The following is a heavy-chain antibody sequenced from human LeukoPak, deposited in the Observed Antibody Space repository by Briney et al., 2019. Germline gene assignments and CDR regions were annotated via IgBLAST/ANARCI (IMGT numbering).Heavy chain of an antibody. CDR3: ARRYYDSSGANAFDI. D-gene: IGHD3-22*01. V-gene: IGHV5-51*01. CDR1: GYSFNNYC. J-gene: IGHJ3*02. CDR2: IYPGDSDT. Sequence: GESLKISCKGSGYSFNNYCIGWVRQMPGKGLEWMGIIYPGDSDTRYTPSFQGQVTISADKSISIAYLQWSSLKASDTAIYYCARRYYDSSGANAFDIWGQGTMLTVSS.